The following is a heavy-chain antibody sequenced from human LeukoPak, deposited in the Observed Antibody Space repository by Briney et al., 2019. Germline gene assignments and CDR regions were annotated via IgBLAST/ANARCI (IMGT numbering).Heavy chain of an antibody. CDR2: ISSSGSTI. D-gene: IGHD3-3*01. J-gene: IGHJ3*02. CDR3: ARGITIFGVALTDAFDI. Sequence: NPGGSLRLSCAASGFTFSDYYMSWIRQAPGKGLEWVSYISSSGSTIYYADSVKGRFTISRDNAKNSLYLQMNSLRAEDTAVYYCARGITIFGVALTDAFDIWGQGTMVTVSS. V-gene: IGHV3-11*04. CDR1: GFTFSDYY.